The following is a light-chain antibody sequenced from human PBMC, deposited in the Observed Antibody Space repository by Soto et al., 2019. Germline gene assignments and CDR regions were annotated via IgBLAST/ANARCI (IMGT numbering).Light chain of an antibody. J-gene: IGKJ2*01. CDR1: QPISSY. V-gene: IGKV1-39*01. Sequence: DIQMTQSPASLSASVGDRVAITCRASQPISSYLNWYQHKPGKAPTLLIYAASNLQGGVPSRFSGSGSGTTFTLGISSXXLEDFATSYCQQTRRAPRTFGPGTKLEIK. CDR2: AAS. CDR3: QQTRRAPRT.